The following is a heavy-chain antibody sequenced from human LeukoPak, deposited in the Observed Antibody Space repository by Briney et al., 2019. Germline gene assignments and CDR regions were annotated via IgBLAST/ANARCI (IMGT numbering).Heavy chain of an antibody. CDR2: ISSSGSTI. V-gene: IGHV3-48*03. J-gene: IGHJ6*04. Sequence: GGSLRLSCAASEFTFSSYEMNWVRQAPGKGLEWVSYISSSGSTIYYADSVKGRFTISRDNAKNSLYLQMNSLRAEDTAAYYCARVYPLLGMDVWGKGTTVTVSS. D-gene: IGHD2-2*02. CDR3: ARVYPLLGMDV. CDR1: EFTFSSYE.